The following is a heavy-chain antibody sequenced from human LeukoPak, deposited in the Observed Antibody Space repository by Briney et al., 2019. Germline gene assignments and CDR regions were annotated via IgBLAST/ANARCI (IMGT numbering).Heavy chain of an antibody. CDR1: GGSISSYY. Sequence: PSETLSHTRTLSGGSISSYYWSGMRQPPAKGLAGIGYIYYSGSTQHTPSLQSRATISVDTSKNQFSLRMNSVTAADTALYYSARGKGGSGSLLSYFDYWGQGILVTVSS. J-gene: IGHJ4*02. D-gene: IGHD3-10*01. CDR2: IYYSGST. V-gene: IGHV4-59*01. CDR3: ARGKGGSGSLLSYFDY.